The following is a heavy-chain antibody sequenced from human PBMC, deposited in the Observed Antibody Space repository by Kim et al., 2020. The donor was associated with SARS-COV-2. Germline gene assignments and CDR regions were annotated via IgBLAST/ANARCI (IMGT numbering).Heavy chain of an antibody. J-gene: IGHJ6*02. D-gene: IGHD3-10*01. CDR3: ARHLITMARGVIRYYGMDV. CDR1: GNTLTELS. V-gene: IGHV1-24*01. Sequence: ASVKVSCKVSGNTLTELSMHWVRQAPGKGLEWMGGFDPEDDETIYAQKFQGRVTMTEDTSTDTAYMELSSLRSEDTAVYYCARHLITMARGVIRYYGMDVWGQGTTVTVSS. CDR2: FDPEDDET.